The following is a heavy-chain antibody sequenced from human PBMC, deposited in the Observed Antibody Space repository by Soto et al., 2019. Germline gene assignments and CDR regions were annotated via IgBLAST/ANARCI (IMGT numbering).Heavy chain of an antibody. CDR2: LYYGRSA. Sequence: QVQLQESGPGLVKPSETLSLTCAVSGDSISSYYCMWIRQPPGKGLESIGYLYYGRSANYNPSLKXRXTXSMXTSTNQHSLTLSSMTAADTAVYYCALSSIAVVPEYWGQVTLVTVSS. CDR1: GDSISSYY. CDR3: ALSSIAVVPEY. J-gene: IGHJ4*02. D-gene: IGHD6-19*01. V-gene: IGHV4-59*01.